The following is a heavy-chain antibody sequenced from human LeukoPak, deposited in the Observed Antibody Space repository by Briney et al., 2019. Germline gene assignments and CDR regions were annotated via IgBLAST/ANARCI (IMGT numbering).Heavy chain of an antibody. CDR3: ARVVLIKQWLSLYYFDY. Sequence: SETLSLTCTVSDGSISSSSYYWGWIRQPPGKGLEWIGSIYYSGSTYYNPSLKSRVTISVDTSKNQFSLKLSSVTAADTAVYYCARVVLIKQWLSLYYFDYWGQGTLVTVSS. D-gene: IGHD6-19*01. CDR2: IYYSGST. J-gene: IGHJ4*02. V-gene: IGHV4-39*07. CDR1: DGSISSSSYY.